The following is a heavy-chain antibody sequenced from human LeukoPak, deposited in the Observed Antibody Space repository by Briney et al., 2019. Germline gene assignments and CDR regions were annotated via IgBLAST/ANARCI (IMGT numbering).Heavy chain of an antibody. J-gene: IGHJ3*02. D-gene: IGHD4-17*01. Sequence: GGSLRLSCAASGFTVSSNYMSWVRQAPGKGLEWVSVIYSGGSTYYADSVKARFTISRDNSKNTLYLQMNSLRAEDTAVYYCARDYGDYGPDAFDIWGQGTMVTVSS. CDR2: IYSGGST. CDR3: ARDYGDYGPDAFDI. V-gene: IGHV3-66*01. CDR1: GFTVSSNY.